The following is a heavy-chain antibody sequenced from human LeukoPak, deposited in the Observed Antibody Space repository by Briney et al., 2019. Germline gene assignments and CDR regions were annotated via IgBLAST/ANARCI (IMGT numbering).Heavy chain of an antibody. V-gene: IGHV3-48*03. CDR1: GFTSSSYE. J-gene: IGHJ4*02. D-gene: IGHD2-15*01. CDR3: ARETQYCSGGTCYSGLDY. Sequence: GGSLRLSCAASGFTSSSYEMHWVRQAPGKGPEWVSYIKNGGSIIYYADSVKGRLTISRDDAKSSLYLQMNTLRAEDTAIYYCARETQYCSGGTCYSGLDYWGQGTLVTVSS. CDR2: IKNGGSII.